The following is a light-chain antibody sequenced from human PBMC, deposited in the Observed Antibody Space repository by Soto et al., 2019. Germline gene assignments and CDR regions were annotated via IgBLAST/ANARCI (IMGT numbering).Light chain of an antibody. V-gene: IGLV2-11*01. CDR1: RSDVGGYDF. J-gene: IGLJ2*01. CDR3: CSDAGDLAL. Sequence: QSALTQPRSVSGSPGQSVTISCTGTRSDVGGYDFVSWYQQHPGKAPKLMISDVSKRPSGVPDRFSGSKSGNTASLTISGLQAEDEADYYCCSDAGDLALFGGGTKLTVL. CDR2: DVS.